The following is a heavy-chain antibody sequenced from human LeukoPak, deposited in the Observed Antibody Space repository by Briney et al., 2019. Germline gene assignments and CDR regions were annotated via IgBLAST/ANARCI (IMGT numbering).Heavy chain of an antibody. V-gene: IGHV3-74*01. D-gene: IGHD1-26*01. CDR2: INSDGSVT. CDR3: TRATGSFYGLGY. Sequence: GGSRRLSCAASGFTFSSYCMYWVRQAPGKGLLWVSRINSDGSVTTYADSVKGRFTISRDNANNTLYLQMDRLRAEDTAVYYCTRATGSFYGLGYWGQGTLVTVSS. J-gene: IGHJ4*02. CDR1: GFTFSSYC.